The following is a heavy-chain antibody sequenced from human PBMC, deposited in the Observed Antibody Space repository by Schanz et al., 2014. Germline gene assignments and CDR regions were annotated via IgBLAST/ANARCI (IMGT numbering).Heavy chain of an antibody. CDR2: IGTAGDT. Sequence: EVQLVESGGGLVQPGRSLRLSCAASGFTFSSYDMHWVRQVTGKGLEWVSGIGTAGDTYYPDSVKGRFTISRENAQNSLFLQLNTLRAGDTAVYYCARVVSSGWHYFDLWGQGTLVTVSS. J-gene: IGHJ4*02. CDR1: GFTFSSYD. V-gene: IGHV3-13*04. D-gene: IGHD6-19*01. CDR3: ARVVSSGWHYFDL.